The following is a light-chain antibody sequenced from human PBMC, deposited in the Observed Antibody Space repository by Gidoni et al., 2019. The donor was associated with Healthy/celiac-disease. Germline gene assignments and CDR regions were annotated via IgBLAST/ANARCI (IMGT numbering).Light chain of an antibody. CDR3: QQCYSTSWT. J-gene: IGKJ1*01. Sequence: DIEMTQSPSSLSASGGDRVTNTCRASQSISSYVNWYQQKPGKAPKLLIYAASSFQSGVPSRFSGSGSGTDFSLTIRSLQPEDFATYYCQQCYSTSWTFXQXTKVEIK. CDR1: QSISSY. V-gene: IGKV1-39*01. CDR2: AAS.